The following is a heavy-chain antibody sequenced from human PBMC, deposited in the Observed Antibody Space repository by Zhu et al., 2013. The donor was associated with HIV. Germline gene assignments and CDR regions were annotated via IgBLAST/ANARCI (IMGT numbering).Heavy chain of an antibody. Sequence: QVHLVQSGAEVKKPGSSVKVSCKSSGDTFSHQAFSWVRQAPGQGLEWMGRIIPVGDIANYAQKFQGRVTITADKSTSILYMELSSLRSEDTAMYYCARDGTLVVGATGFDCWGQGTTVTVSS. J-gene: IGHJ4*03. CDR2: IIPVGDIA. CDR3: ARDGTLVVGATGFDC. CDR1: GDTFSHQA. V-gene: IGHV1-69*04. D-gene: IGHD1-26*01.